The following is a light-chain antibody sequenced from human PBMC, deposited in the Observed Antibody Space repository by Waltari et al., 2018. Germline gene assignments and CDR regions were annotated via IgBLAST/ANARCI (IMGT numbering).Light chain of an antibody. CDR3: QAQDSSLGV. Sequence: QSVLTQPPSVSGAPGQTVTISCTGTDSNIGAGFDVNWYRQLPGTAPKLVLYGNNNRSSGVPDSFSCSQCGTSASLAITGIQAEDEADYYCQAQDSSLGVFGGGTKVTVL. V-gene: IGLV1-40*01. J-gene: IGLJ3*02. CDR2: GNN. CDR1: DSNIGAGFD.